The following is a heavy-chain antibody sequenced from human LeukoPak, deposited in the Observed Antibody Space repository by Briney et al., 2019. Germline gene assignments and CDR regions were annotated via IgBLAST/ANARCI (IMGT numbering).Heavy chain of an antibody. V-gene: IGHV1-2*02. CDR1: GYKFTDDY. CDR2: INPDSGFT. D-gene: IGHD3-16*01. CDR3: APTAEAYTSWWKV. Sequence: ASVKVSCKASGYKFTDDYMHWVRQAPGQGLEFMGWINPDSGFTNYAQKFKGRVTMTRDTSISTAYLEVRSLTSDDTAVYYCAPTAEAYTSWWKVWGQGALVTVSS. J-gene: IGHJ4*02.